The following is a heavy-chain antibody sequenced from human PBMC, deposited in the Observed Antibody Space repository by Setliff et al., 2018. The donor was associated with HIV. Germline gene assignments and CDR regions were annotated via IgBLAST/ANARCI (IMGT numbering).Heavy chain of an antibody. CDR3: TREGRGDPAMATTRIDY. Sequence: SETLSLTCGVDAWSLSGYFWVWVRQSPGRGLEWIGEINYAGVANYSPSLKSRVTISLDTSKTHFFLNLTSVTDADTAVYFCTREGRGDPAMATTRIDYWGQGKLVTVSS. J-gene: IGHJ4*02. CDR2: INYAGVA. V-gene: IGHV4-34*01. D-gene: IGHD1-1*01. CDR1: AWSLSGYF.